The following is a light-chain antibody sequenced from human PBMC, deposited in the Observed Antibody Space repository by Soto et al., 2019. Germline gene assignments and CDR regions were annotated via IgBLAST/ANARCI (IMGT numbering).Light chain of an antibody. CDR3: QQSYSNPLT. CDR2: GAS. J-gene: IGKJ4*01. V-gene: IGKV1-39*01. CDR1: ETITRY. Sequence: DIQMTQSPSSLSASVGETVIISCRASETITRYLNWYQSKPGKAPMLLISGASSLQSGVPSRFSGCYSGTDFTLTISSLQPEDFATYYCQQSYSNPLTFGGGTKVEMK.